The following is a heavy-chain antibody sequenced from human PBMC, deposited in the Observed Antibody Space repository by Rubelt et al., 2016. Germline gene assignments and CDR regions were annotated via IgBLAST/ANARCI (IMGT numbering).Heavy chain of an antibody. J-gene: IGHJ4*02. Sequence: QVQLVPSGAEVKKPGASVKVSCKASGYTFTSYAMHWVRQAPGQRLEWIGWIKAGNGNTNYAKKFQGGVTITRETSASQAYMELSSLRSEDTAVYYCAGAQRIRLLMVYAPTFDYWGQGTLVTVSS. CDR3: AGAQRIRLLMVYAPTFDY. D-gene: IGHD2-8*01. CDR2: IKAGNGNT. V-gene: IGHV1-3*01. CDR1: GYTFTSYA.